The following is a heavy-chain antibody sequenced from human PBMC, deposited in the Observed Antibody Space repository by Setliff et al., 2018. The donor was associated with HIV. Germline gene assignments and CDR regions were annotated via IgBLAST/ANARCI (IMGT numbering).Heavy chain of an antibody. CDR2: MCHGGNNN. CDR3: ARHFDGYDYNSAY. Sequence: PSETLSLTCGVSGYSISSDYCWGWIRQPPGKGLEWIGNMCHGGNNNYYNPSLKSRVTISVDTSKNQFSLKLTSVTAADTAVYYCARHFDGYDYNSAYWGQGTLVTVSS. CDR1: GYSISSDYC. V-gene: IGHV4-38-2*01. J-gene: IGHJ4*02. D-gene: IGHD3-22*01.